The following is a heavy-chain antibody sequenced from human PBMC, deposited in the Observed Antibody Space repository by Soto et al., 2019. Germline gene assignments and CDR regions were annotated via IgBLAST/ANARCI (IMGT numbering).Heavy chain of an antibody. CDR3: ALSHYNICTDYSNWFNL. V-gene: IGHV2-5*02. CDR1: GFSLSTSGVG. Sequence: GPTLVNPTQTLTLTCTFSGFSLSTSGVGVGWIRQPPGKALEWLALIYWDNDKRYSPSLKSRLTITKDTSKNQVVLTMTNMYPVDTAFYSFALSHYNICTDYSNWFNLWGKGTLAT. CDR2: IYWDNDK. J-gene: IGHJ5*02. D-gene: IGHD3-9*01.